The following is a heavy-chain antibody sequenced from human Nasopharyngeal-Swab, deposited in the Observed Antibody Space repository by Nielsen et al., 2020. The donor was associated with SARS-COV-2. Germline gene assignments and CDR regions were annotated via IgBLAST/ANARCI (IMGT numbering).Heavy chain of an antibody. D-gene: IGHD2-2*01. Sequence: GESLKISCAASGFTFSSYGMHWVRQAPGKGLEWVAVIWYDGSNKYYADSVKGRFTISRDNSKNTLYLQMNSLRAEDTAVYYCAKDQEPVIVPAAMSPFDYWGQGTLVTVSS. V-gene: IGHV3-30*02. CDR2: IWYDGSNK. CDR3: AKDQEPVIVPAAMSPFDY. J-gene: IGHJ4*02. CDR1: GFTFSSYG.